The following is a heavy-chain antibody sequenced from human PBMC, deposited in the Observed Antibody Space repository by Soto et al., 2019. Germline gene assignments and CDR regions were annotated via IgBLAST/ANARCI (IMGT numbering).Heavy chain of an antibody. CDR1: GFTFISYW. CDR3: ARPANTVADHFDL. Sequence: GGSLRLSCAASGFTFISYWMHWGRQAPGKGLVWVSRINSDGSSTSYADSVKGRFTISRDNAKNTLYLQMNSLRASDTAIYYCARPANTVADHFDLWGQGTPVTVSS. D-gene: IGHD4-17*01. CDR2: INSDGSST. V-gene: IGHV3-74*01. J-gene: IGHJ4*02.